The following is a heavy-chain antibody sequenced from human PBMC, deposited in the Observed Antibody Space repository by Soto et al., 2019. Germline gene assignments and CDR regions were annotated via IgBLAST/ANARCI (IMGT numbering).Heavy chain of an antibody. J-gene: IGHJ6*02. CDR2: IVPIFGTP. D-gene: IGHD3-10*01. CDR1: GGTFSSYA. Sequence: SVKVSCKASGGTFSSYAISWVRQAPGQGLEWMGGIVPIFGTPNYAQKFQGRVTITADESTSTAYMELSGLRSEDTALYYCASANVGATFGHYYYGMDVWGQGTTVTVSS. V-gene: IGHV1-69*13. CDR3: ASANVGATFGHYYYGMDV.